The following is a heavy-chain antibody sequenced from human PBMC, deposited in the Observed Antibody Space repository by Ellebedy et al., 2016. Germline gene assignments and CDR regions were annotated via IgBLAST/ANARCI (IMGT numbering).Heavy chain of an antibody. D-gene: IGHD2-2*01. CDR3: ARVGDIVVVPAAKPYYYYYMDV. Sequence: SETLSLXXTVSGGSISSGGYYWSWIRQPPGKGLEWIGEINHSGSTNYNPSLKSRVTISVDTSKNQFSLKLSSVTAADTAVYYCARVGDIVVVPAAKPYYYYYMDVWGKGTTVTVSS. CDR1: GGSISSGGYY. CDR2: INHSGST. V-gene: IGHV4-39*07. J-gene: IGHJ6*03.